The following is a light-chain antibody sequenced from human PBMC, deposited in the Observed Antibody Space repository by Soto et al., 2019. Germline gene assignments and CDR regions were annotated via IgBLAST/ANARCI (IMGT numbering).Light chain of an antibody. Sequence: QSALTQPASVSGSPGQSITISCTGTSSDIGGYNYVSWYQHHPGKAPKLMIYGVSNRPSGVSDRFSGSKSGNTASLTISGLKAEDEADYYGSSYSSSSTSSVVFGGGTKLTVL. V-gene: IGLV2-14*03. CDR3: SSYSSSSTSSVV. CDR2: GVS. J-gene: IGLJ2*01. CDR1: SSDIGGYNY.